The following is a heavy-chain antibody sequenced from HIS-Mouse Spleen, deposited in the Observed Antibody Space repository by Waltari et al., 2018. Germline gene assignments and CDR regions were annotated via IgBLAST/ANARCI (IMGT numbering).Heavy chain of an antibody. D-gene: IGHD6-13*01. Sequence: QLQLQESGPGLVKPSETLSLTCTVSGGSISSSSYYWGWIRQPPGKGLEWIGSIDYSGSTYYNPSLKSRVTRSVDTSKNQFSLKLSSVTAADTAVYYCAREIPYSSSWYDWYFDLWGRGTLVTVSS. V-gene: IGHV4-39*07. CDR3: AREIPYSSSWYDWYFDL. CDR1: GGSISSSSYY. J-gene: IGHJ2*01. CDR2: IDYSGST.